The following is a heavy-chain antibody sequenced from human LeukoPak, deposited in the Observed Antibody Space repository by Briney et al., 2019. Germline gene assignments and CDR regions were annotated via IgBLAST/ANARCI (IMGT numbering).Heavy chain of an antibody. J-gene: IGHJ6*03. CDR2: ISSSGSTI. D-gene: IGHD2/OR15-2a*01. CDR1: GFTFSSYE. V-gene: IGHV3-48*03. Sequence: PGGSLRLSCAASGFTFSSYEMNWVRQAPGKGLEWVSYISSSGSTIYYADSVKGRFTISRDNAKNSLYLQMNSLRAEDTAVYYCAASIPFSNSYYYYYYMDVWGKGTTVTASS. CDR3: AASIPFSNSYYYYYYMDV.